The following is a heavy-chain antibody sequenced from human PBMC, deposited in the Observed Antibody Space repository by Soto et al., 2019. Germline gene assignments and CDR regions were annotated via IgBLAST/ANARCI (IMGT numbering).Heavy chain of an antibody. V-gene: IGHV4-30-2*01. CDR3: ASASSETNPDY. Sequence: QLQLQDSGSGLVKPSQTLSLTCAVSVGSISSGGYSWSWIRQPPGKGLEWIGYIYHSGSTYYNPSLKSRVTISVDRSKNQFSLKLSSVTAAATAVYYCASASSETNPDYWGQGTLVTVSS. J-gene: IGHJ4*02. CDR1: VGSISSGGYS. D-gene: IGHD3-10*01. CDR2: IYHSGST.